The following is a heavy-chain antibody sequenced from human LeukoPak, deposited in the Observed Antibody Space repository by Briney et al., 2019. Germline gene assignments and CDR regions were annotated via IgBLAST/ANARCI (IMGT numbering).Heavy chain of an antibody. CDR1: GGSFSGYY. CDR3: ARGPAAGLSHY. V-gene: IGHV4-34*01. Sequence: PSETLSLTCAVYGGSFSGYYWSWIRQAPGKGLEWIGEINHSGSTNYNPSLKSRVTISVDTSKNQFSLKLSSVTAADTAVYYCARGPAAGLSHYWGQGTLVTVSS. CDR2: INHSGST. D-gene: IGHD6-13*01. J-gene: IGHJ4*02.